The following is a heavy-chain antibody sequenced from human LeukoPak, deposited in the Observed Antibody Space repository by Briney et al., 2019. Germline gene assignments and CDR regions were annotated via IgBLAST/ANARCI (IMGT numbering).Heavy chain of an antibody. CDR2: VSHTGAT. D-gene: IGHD1-26*01. CDR1: GASINGYF. J-gene: IGHJ3*01. Sequence: PSGTLSLTCSVSGASINGYFWSWVRQTPERGLEWIGYVSHTGATTSNPTLKSRVSITIDMSKSQISLGMTSVTAADSALYYCARDRRGSYYTFDVWGPGTIVSVS. CDR3: ARDRRGSYYTFDV. V-gene: IGHV4-59*01.